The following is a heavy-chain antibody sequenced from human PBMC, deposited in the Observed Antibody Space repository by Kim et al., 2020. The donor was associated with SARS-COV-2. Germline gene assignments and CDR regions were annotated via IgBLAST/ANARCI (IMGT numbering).Heavy chain of an antibody. CDR2: I. J-gene: IGHJ4*02. D-gene: IGHD5-12*01. V-gene: IGHV3-21*01. Sequence: IYYSDSVKGRFTISRDNAKNSLYLQLSSLRVDDTAVYYCARDQTYSASHGFWGQGTLVTVSS. CDR3: ARDQTYSASHGF.